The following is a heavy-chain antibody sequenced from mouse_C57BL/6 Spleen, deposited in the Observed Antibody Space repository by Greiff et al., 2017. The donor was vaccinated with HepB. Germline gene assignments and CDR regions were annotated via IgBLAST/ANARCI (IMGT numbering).Heavy chain of an antibody. CDR1: GYAFSSSW. J-gene: IGHJ2*01. V-gene: IGHV1-82*01. CDR3: ARWSNYERGFDY. CDR2: IYPGDGDT. D-gene: IGHD2-5*01. Sequence: VQLQQSGPELVKPGASVKISCKASGYAFSSSWMNWVKQRPGKGLEWIGRIYPGDGDTNYNGKFKGKATLTADKSSSTAYMQLSSLTSEDSAVYFCARWSNYERGFDYWGQGTTLTVSS.